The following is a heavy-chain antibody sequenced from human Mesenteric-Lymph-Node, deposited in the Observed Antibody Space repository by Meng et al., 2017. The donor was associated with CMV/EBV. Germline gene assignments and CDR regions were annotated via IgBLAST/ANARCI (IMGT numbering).Heavy chain of an antibody. CDR1: GFTFSSYA. CDR3: AKTAGMTYYSYAMDV. CDR2: IYSGTTST. V-gene: IGHV3-23*03. J-gene: IGHJ6*02. D-gene: IGHD2-21*02. Sequence: GGSLRLSCAASGFTFSSYAMSWVRQAPGKGLEWVSVIYSGTTSTYYADSVKGRFTVSRDNSNNRLYLQMHSLRAEDAAVYYCAKTAGMTYYSYAMDVWGQGTTVTVSS.